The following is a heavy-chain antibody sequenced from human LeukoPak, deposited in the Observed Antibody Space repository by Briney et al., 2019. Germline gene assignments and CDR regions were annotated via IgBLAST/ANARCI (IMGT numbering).Heavy chain of an antibody. CDR3: ARDRGPGIKPAGTVGMDV. V-gene: IGHV3-48*02. D-gene: IGHD6-13*01. CDR1: GLTFRSYS. J-gene: IGHJ6*02. Sequence: GGSLRLPCEASGLTFRSYSMNWVRQAPGKGLEWISYISRSTNSISYADSVKGRFTISRDNAKNSLFLQVNNLRDEDTAVYYCARDRGPGIKPAGTVGMDVWGQGTTVTVSS. CDR2: ISRSTNSI.